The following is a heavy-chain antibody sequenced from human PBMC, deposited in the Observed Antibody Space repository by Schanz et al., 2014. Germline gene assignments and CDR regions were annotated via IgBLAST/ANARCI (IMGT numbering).Heavy chain of an antibody. CDR3: ARLDPYCRSGTCSRAFDF. D-gene: IGHD2-15*01. CDR2: IPWNGAAI. J-gene: IGHJ4*02. Sequence: EVQLVESGGGLAQPGGSLRLSCAASGFTLSNYAMSWVRQAPGKGLEWVSNIPWNGAAIGYAGSVRGRFTISRDNAKNSLYLQMNSLRTEDTAVYYCARLDPYCRSGTCSRAFDFWGQGTLVTVSS. V-gene: IGHV3-48*01. CDR1: GFTLSNYA.